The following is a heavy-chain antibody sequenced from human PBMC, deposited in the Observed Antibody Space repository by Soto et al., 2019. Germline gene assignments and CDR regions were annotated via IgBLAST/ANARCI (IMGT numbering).Heavy chain of an antibody. CDR2: ISHSGST. V-gene: IGHV4-31*03. CDR1: GGSISSAAYY. J-gene: IGHJ4*02. CDR3: AREYTYGSNFFDC. Sequence: QVQLQESGPGLVKPSQTLSLTCTVSGGSISSAAYYWSWIRQHPGKGLEWIGYISHSGSTYYNPSPMSSGIISVDTSKNHFSLSLTSVPAAATAVYYCAREYTYGSNFFDCWGQGALVTVSS. D-gene: IGHD2-2*02.